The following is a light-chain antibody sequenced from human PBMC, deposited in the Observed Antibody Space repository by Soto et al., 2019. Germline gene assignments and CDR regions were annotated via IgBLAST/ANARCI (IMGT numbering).Light chain of an antibody. CDR2: RNH. CDR3: AAWDDSLRAVV. J-gene: IGLJ2*01. CDR1: RSNIGTYA. Sequence: QSVLTQSPSASATPGQRGTISCSGGRSNIGTYAVNWYQQLPGTAPTLLIFRNHQRPSGVPDRFSGSKSGTSASLAISGPQSEDEGDYYCAAWDDSLRAVVFGGGTKLTVL. V-gene: IGLV1-44*01.